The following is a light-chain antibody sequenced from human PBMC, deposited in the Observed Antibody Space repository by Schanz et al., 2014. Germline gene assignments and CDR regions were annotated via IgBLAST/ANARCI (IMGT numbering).Light chain of an antibody. CDR3: AAWDDSLSGPV. CDR2: EVN. V-gene: IGLV2-8*01. Sequence: QSALTQPPSASGSPGQSVTISCTGTSSDVGGHNYVSWYQQHPGKSPKLMISEVNKRPSGVPDRFSDSKSGTSASLAISGLRFEDEADYFCAAWDDSLSGPVFGGGTKLTVL. J-gene: IGLJ3*02. CDR1: SSDVGGHNY.